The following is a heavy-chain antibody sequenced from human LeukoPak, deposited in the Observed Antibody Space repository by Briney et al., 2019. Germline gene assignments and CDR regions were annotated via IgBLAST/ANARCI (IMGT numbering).Heavy chain of an antibody. CDR2: ISGSGGST. Sequence: AGGSLRLSCAASGFTFSGYVMTWVRQPPGKGLQWVADISGSGGSTYYADSVKGRFSISRDNSENTLYLQMNSLRAEDTAVYYCAKTDDSSGYYYQKDYWGQGTLVTVSS. D-gene: IGHD3-22*01. CDR3: AKTDDSSGYYYQKDY. J-gene: IGHJ4*02. CDR1: GFTFSGYV. V-gene: IGHV3-23*01.